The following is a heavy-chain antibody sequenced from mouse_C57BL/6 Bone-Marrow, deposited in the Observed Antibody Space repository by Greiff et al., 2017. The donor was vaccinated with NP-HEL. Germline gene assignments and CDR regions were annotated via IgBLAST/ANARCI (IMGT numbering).Heavy chain of an antibody. CDR2: IDPSDSYT. CDR3: ARDDGYYAWFAY. J-gene: IGHJ3*01. D-gene: IGHD2-3*01. Sequence: QVQLQQPGAELVMPGASVQLSCKASGYTFTSYWMHLVKQRPGQGLEWIGKIDPSDSYTNYNQKFKGKSTLTVDKSSSTAYMQLSSLTSEDSAVYYFARDDGYYAWFAYWGQGTLVTGSA. CDR1: GYTFTSYW. V-gene: IGHV1-69*01.